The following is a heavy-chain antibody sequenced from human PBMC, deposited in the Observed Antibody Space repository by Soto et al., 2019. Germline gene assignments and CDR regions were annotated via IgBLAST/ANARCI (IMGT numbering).Heavy chain of an antibody. J-gene: IGHJ4*02. CDR1: GYTFTNYF. CDR2: INPNTGAT. D-gene: IGHD1-26*01. Sequence: QVQLVQSGAEVKKPGASVKVSCKASGYTFTNYFIHWVRQAPGQGLEWMGWINPNTGATNHAQNFQDWVTMSRDRSNSTAYMELRRLRSDDTAVYYCAGGNYYSDRPGFEDWGQGTLVTVSS. V-gene: IGHV1-2*04. CDR3: AGGNYYSDRPGFED.